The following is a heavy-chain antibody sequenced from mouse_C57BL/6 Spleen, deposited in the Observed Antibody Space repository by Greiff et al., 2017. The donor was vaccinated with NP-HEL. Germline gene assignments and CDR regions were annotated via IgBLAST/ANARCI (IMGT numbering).Heavy chain of an antibody. D-gene: IGHD1-1*01. CDR2: IYPGSGST. CDR1: GYTFTSYW. J-gene: IGHJ2*01. Sequence: QVQLQQPGAELVKPGASVKMSCKASGYTFTSYWITWVKQRPGQGLEWIGDIYPGSGSTNYNEKFKSKATMTVDTSSSTAYMQLSSLTSEASAVYYCARGWSHYYGSYYFDYWGQGTTLTVSS. CDR3: ARGWSHYYGSYYFDY. V-gene: IGHV1-55*01.